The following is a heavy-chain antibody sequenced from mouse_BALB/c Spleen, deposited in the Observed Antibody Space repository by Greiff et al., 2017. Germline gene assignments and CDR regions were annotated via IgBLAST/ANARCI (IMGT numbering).Heavy chain of an antibody. CDR1: GFTFNTYA. D-gene: IGHD2-1*01. V-gene: IGHV10-1*02. CDR3: VRRGYYGNFYAMDY. Sequence: DAGGGLVQPKGSLKLSCAASGFTFNTYAMNWVRQAPGKGLEWVARIRSKSNNYATYYADSVKDRFTISRDDSQSMLYLQMNNLKTEDTAMYYCVRRGYYGNFYAMDYWGQGTSVTVSS. CDR2: IRSKSNNYAT. J-gene: IGHJ4*01.